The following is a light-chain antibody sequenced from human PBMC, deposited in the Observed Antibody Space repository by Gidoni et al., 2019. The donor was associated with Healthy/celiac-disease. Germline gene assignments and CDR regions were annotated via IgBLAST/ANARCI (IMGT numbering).Light chain of an antibody. CDR2: WAS. CDR3: QQYYSTPLT. Sequence: DIVSTHPPYSLAVSLGERATINCKSSQSVLYSSNNKNYLAWYQQKPGQPPKLLIYWASTRESGVPDRFSGSGSGTDFTLTISSLQAEDVAVYYCQQYYSTPLTFGGGTKVEIK. J-gene: IGKJ4*01. V-gene: IGKV4-1*01. CDR1: QSVLYSSNNKNY.